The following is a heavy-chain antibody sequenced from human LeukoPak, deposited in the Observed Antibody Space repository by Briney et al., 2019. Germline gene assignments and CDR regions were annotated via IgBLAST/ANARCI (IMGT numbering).Heavy chain of an antibody. V-gene: IGHV3-23*01. Sequence: GGSLRLSCAASGFTFGTYAMSWVRQAPGKGLEWVSSITGSGGTTFYTDSVKGRFTISRDKSKNTLYLQMNSLRAEDTAMYYCAKDFCSTTSCLFDYWGQGTLVTVSS. D-gene: IGHD2-2*01. CDR2: ITGSGGTT. CDR3: AKDFCSTTSCLFDY. J-gene: IGHJ4*02. CDR1: GFTFGTYA.